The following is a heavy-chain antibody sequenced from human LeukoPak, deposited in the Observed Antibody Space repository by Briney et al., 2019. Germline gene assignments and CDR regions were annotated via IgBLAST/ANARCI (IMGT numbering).Heavy chain of an antibody. D-gene: IGHD3-16*02. CDR1: GGSISSSSYY. CDR2: IYYSGST. J-gene: IGHJ4*02. CDR3: AGTSNDYVWGSYRL. Sequence: SETLSLTCTVSGGSISSSSYYWGWIRQPPGKGLEWIGSIYYSGSTYYNPSLKSRVTISVDTSKNQFSLKLSSVTAADTAVYYCAGTSNDYVWGSYRLWGQGTLVTVSS. V-gene: IGHV4-39*07.